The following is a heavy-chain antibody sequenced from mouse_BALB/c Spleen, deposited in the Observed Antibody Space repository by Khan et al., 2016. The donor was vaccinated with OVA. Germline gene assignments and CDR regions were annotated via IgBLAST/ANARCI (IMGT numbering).Heavy chain of an antibody. CDR2: INPSTGYT. D-gene: IGHD1-1*01. V-gene: IGHV1-7*01. Sequence: QVQLKQSGAELAKPGASVKMSCKASGYTFTSYWMHWVKQRPEQGLEWIGYINPSTGYTEYNQKFKDKATLTADKSSSTAYMQLSSLTSEDSAVYYCASYYGSSWYFDVWGAGTTVTVSS. CDR1: GYTFTSYW. CDR3: ASYYGSSWYFDV. J-gene: IGHJ1*01.